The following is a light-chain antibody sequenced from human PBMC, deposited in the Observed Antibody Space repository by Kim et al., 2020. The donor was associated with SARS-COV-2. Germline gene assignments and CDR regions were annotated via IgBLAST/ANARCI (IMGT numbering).Light chain of an antibody. J-gene: IGKJ1*01. Sequence: EIVMTQSPATLSVSPGERATLSCRASQSVSNNLGWYQQKRGHAPRLLIYGASTRATGIPARFSGSGSGTEFTLTISSLQSEDFAVYYCQQYNNWPLTFGQGTKVDIK. CDR3: QQYNNWPLT. CDR1: QSVSNN. V-gene: IGKV3-15*01. CDR2: GAS.